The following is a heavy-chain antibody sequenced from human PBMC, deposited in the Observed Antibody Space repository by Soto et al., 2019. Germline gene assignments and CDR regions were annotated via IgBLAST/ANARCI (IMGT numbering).Heavy chain of an antibody. V-gene: IGHV1-18*01. Sequence: ASVKVSCKASGYTFTSYGISWVRQAPGQGLEWMGWISAYNGNTNYAQKLQGRVTMTTDTSTSTAYMELRSLRSDDTAVYYCARGSYDILTGYHSDYWGQGTLVTVSS. J-gene: IGHJ4*02. CDR3: ARGSYDILTGYHSDY. CDR1: GYTFTSYG. D-gene: IGHD3-9*01. CDR2: ISAYNGNT.